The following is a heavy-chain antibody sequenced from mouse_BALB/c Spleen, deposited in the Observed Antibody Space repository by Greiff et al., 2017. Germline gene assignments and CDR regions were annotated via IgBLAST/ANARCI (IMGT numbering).Heavy chain of an antibody. CDR1: GYTFTSYW. J-gene: IGHJ2*01. Sequence: VQLQQSGAELAKPGASVKMSCKASGYTFTSYWMHWVKQRPGQGLEWIGYINPSTGYTEYNQKFKDKATLTADKSSSTAYMQLSSLTSEDSAVYYCARSDGTCDYWGQGTTLTVSS. V-gene: IGHV1-7*01. CDR3: ARSDGTCDY. D-gene: IGHD1-1*01. CDR2: INPSTGYT.